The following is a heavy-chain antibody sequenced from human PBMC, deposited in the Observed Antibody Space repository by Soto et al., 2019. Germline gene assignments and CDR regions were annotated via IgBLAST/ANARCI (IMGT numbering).Heavy chain of an antibody. Sequence: SETLSLTCTVSGGSISSSSYYWGWIRQPPGKGLEWIGSIYYSGSTYYNPSLKSRVTISVDTSKNQFSLKLSSVTAADTAVYYCARVKVCNWGFLDAFDIWGQGTMVTVSS. V-gene: IGHV4-39*07. J-gene: IGHJ3*02. CDR1: GGSISSSSYY. CDR2: IYYSGST. D-gene: IGHD7-27*01. CDR3: ARVKVCNWGFLDAFDI.